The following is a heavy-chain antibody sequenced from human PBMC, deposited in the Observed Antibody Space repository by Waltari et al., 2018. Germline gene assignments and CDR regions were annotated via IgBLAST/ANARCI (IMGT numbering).Heavy chain of an antibody. V-gene: IGHV3-23*03. CDR2: IYRDGRNT. D-gene: IGHD1-1*01. Sequence: EVQLLDSGGGLVQPGGSLRLSCAASGFTFSSYAMTWVRQAPGKGLEWVSLIYRDGRNTYYADSVKGRFTISRDNSRNTLYLEMSSLRVEDTAVYFCAKSTRISATAYFDYWGQGTLVTVAS. J-gene: IGHJ4*02. CDR3: AKSTRISATAYFDY. CDR1: GFTFSSYA.